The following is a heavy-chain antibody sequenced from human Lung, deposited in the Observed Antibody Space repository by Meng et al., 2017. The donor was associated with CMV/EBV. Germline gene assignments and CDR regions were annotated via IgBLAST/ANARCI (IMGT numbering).Heavy chain of an antibody. Sequence: SVXVSXXASGGTFSSYAISWVRQAPGQGLEWMGGIIPIFGTANYAQKFQGRVTITTDESTSTAYMELSSLRSEDTAVYYCATSTTGTTPYYYYGMDVWGQGTTVTVSS. CDR3: ATSTTGTTPYYYYGMDV. CDR2: IIPIFGTA. D-gene: IGHD1-1*01. CDR1: GGTFSSYA. V-gene: IGHV1-69*05. J-gene: IGHJ6*02.